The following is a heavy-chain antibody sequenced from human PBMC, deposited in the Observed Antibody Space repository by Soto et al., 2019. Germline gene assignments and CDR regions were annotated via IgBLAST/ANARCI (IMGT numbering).Heavy chain of an antibody. J-gene: IGHJ3*02. D-gene: IGHD6-19*01. CDR2: IDTYGSAT. V-gene: IGHV3-74*01. CDR1: GFTFSSYW. Sequence: RLSCAASGFTFSSYWMHWVRQAPGKGLVWVSRIDTYGSATRYADSVKGRFTISRDNAKNTLYLQMNTLRAEDTAVYYCARVLKSSGWDNDVFDIWGQGTMVTVPS. CDR3: ARVLKSSGWDNDVFDI.